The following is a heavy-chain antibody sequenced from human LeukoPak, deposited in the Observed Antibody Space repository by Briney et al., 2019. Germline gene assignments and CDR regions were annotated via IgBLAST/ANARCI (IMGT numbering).Heavy chain of an antibody. J-gene: IGHJ4*02. CDR2: ISNSGGST. V-gene: IGHV3-23*01. Sequence: GGSLRLSCAASGFTFSSYAMSWVRQAPGKGLEWVSSISNSGGSTFYADSVKGRFTVSRDNSKDTLSLQMNSLRVEDTAVYYCAKDRAYSSSWYTGDYWGQGTLVTVSS. CDR1: GFTFSSYA. D-gene: IGHD6-13*01. CDR3: AKDRAYSSSWYTGDY.